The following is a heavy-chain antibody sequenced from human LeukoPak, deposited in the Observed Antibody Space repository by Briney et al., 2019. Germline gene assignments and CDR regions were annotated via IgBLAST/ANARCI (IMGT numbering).Heavy chain of an antibody. CDR3: ARVDGDGYNIPDY. D-gene: IGHD5-24*01. Sequence: SETLSLTCTVSGGSISSSSYYWGWIRQPPGKGLEWIGSIYYSGSTYYNPSLKSRVTISVDTSKNQFSLKLSSVTVADTVVYYCARVDGDGYNIPDYWGQGTLVTVSS. J-gene: IGHJ4*02. V-gene: IGHV4-39*01. CDR1: GGSISSSSYY. CDR2: IYYSGST.